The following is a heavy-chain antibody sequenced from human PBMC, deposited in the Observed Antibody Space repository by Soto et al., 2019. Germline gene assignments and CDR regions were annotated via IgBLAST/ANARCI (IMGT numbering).Heavy chain of an antibody. V-gene: IGHV1-3*01. J-gene: IGHJ4*02. D-gene: IGHD3-10*01. CDR1: GYTFTSYA. CDR3: ARVRAGFWFGELTN. CDR2: INAGNGNT. Sequence: ASVKVSCKASGYTFTSYAMHWVRQAPGQRLEWMGWINAGNGNTKYSQKFQGRVTITRDTSASTAYMELSSLRSEDTAVYYCARVRAGFWFGELTNWGQGTLVTVSS.